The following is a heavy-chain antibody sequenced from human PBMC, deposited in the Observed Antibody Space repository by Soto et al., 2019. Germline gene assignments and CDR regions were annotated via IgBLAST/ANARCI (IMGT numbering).Heavy chain of an antibody. D-gene: IGHD1-26*01. CDR3: ARDLAKGGGSAGFDY. V-gene: IGHV1-2*02. CDR1: GDTFTANY. J-gene: IGHJ4*02. CDR2: INPKSGGT. Sequence: ASVKVSCKASGDTFTANYIHWVRQSPLQGFEWMGCINPKSGGTKYPQKFQGRVTMARDTSLSTVYMTLTRLTSDDTAVYYCARDLAKGGGSAGFDYWGQGTLVTVSS.